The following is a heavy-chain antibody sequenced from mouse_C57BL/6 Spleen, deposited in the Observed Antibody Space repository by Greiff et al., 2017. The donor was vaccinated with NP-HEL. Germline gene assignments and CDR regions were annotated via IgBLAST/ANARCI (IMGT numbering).Heavy chain of an antibody. V-gene: IGHV5-17*01. Sequence: DVMLVESGGGLVKPGGSLKLSCAASGFTFSDYGMHWVRQAPEKGLEWVAYISSGSSTIYYADTVKGRFTISRDNAKNTLFLQMTSLRSEDTAMYYCAKEGGPFDYWGQGTTLTVSS. CDR1: GFTFSDYG. J-gene: IGHJ2*01. CDR2: ISSGSSTI. CDR3: AKEGGPFDY.